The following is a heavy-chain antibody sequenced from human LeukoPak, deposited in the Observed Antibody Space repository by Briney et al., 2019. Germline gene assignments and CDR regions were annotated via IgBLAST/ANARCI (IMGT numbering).Heavy chain of an antibody. D-gene: IGHD3-22*01. CDR2: IYWDDDK. CDR1: GFSLSTSGVG. CDR3: AHLSPTYYYYSSGFHNWFDP. Sequence: SGPTLVKPTQTLTLTCTFSGFSLSTSGVGVGWIRQPPGKALEWLALIYWDDDKRYSPSLKSRLTITKDTSKNQVVLTMTNMDPVDTATYYCAHLSPTYYYYSSGFHNWFDPWGQGTLVTVSS. V-gene: IGHV2-5*02. J-gene: IGHJ5*02.